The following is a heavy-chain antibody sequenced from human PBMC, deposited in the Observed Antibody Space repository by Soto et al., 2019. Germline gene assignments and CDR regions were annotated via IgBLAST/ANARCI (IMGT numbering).Heavy chain of an antibody. CDR1: GYTFTSYD. Sequence: QVQLVQSGAEVKKPGASVKVSCKASGYTFTSYDINWVRQATGQGLEWMGWINPNSGNTGYAQKFQGRVTMTRSNSVSTAYMELTGLRSEDTAVYYCARGHNYHDSSGYYGDWGQGTLVTVSS. J-gene: IGHJ4*02. D-gene: IGHD3-22*01. V-gene: IGHV1-8*01. CDR3: ARGHNYHDSSGYYGD. CDR2: INPNSGNT.